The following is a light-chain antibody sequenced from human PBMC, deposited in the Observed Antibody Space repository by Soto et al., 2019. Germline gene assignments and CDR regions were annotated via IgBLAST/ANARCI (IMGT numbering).Light chain of an antibody. CDR3: QSYDSSLSGYV. J-gene: IGLJ1*01. CDR1: SPNIGAGYD. V-gene: IGLV1-40*01. Sequence: QSALTQPPSVSGAPGQRVTISCTGSSPNIGAGYDVHWYQQLPGTAPKLLIYANSIRPSGVPGRFSGSKSGTSASLAITGLQAEDEADYYCQSYDSSLSGYVFGTGTKLTVL. CDR2: ANS.